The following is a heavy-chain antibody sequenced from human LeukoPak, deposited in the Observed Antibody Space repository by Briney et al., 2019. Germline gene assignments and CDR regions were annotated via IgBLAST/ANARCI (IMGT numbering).Heavy chain of an antibody. CDR1: GYTFTNYD. CDR2: MNPNSGYT. J-gene: IGHJ5*02. D-gene: IGHD1-26*01. Sequence: GASVKVSCKASGYTFTNYDINWVRQATGQGLEWMGWMNPNSGYTGYAQKFQGRVTITRNTSISTAYMELSSLRSEDTAVYYCARNSGGDLDPWGQRALVTVSS. V-gene: IGHV1-8*03. CDR3: ARNSGGDLDP.